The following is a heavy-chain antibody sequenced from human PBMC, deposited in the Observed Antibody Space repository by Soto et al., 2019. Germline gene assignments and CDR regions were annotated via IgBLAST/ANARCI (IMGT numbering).Heavy chain of an antibody. CDR2: IYPGDSDT. CDR3: ARHDSSSRGYYYYYGMDV. CDR1: GYSFTSYW. V-gene: IGHV5-51*01. D-gene: IGHD6-13*01. J-gene: IGHJ6*02. Sequence: PGESLKISCKGSGYSFTSYWIGWVRQMPGKGLEWMGVIYPGDSDTRYSPSLQGQVTISADKSIGTAYLQWSSLKASGTAMYYCARHDSSSRGYYYYYGMDVWGQGTTVTVSS.